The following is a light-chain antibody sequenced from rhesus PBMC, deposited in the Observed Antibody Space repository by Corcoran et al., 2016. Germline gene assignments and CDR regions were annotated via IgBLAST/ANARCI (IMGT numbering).Light chain of an antibody. Sequence: DIQMTQSPSSLSASVGDRVTITGRASQGISTYLNWYQQKPGKAPKRLIYAASGLESGVPSRFSGSGSGTDFTLTIRSLKPEDFATYYCQHGISNPLTFGGGTKVELK. J-gene: IGKJ4*01. CDR3: QHGISNPLT. V-gene: IGKV1-43*01. CDR2: AAS. CDR1: QGISTY.